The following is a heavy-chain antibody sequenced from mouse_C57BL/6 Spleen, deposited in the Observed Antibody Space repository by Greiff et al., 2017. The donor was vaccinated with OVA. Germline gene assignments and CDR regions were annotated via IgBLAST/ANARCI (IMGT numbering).Heavy chain of an antibody. CDR2: IDPSDSET. CDR3: ARHYGGAMDY. V-gene: IGHV1-52*01. Sequence: VQLQQPGAELVRPGSSVKLSCKASGYTFTSYWMHWVKQRPIQGLEWIGNIDPSDSETHYNQKFKDKATLTVDKSSSTAYMQLSSLTSEDSAVYYCARHYGGAMDYWGQGTSVTVSS. D-gene: IGHD1-1*01. J-gene: IGHJ4*01. CDR1: GYTFTSYW.